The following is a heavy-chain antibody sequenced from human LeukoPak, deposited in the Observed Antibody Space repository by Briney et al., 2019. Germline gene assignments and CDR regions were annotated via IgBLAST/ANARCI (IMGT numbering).Heavy chain of an antibody. CDR3: ATEANTAMTT. CDR1: GFTFSSYW. J-gene: IGHJ5*02. CDR2: INSDETST. D-gene: IGHD5-18*01. V-gene: IGHV3-74*01. Sequence: PGGSLRLSCAASGFTFSSYWMHWVRQAPGKGLVWVSRINSDETSTGYAASVKGRFTISRDNAKNTLYLQMNRLRAEDTPVYYCATEANTAMTTWGQGTLVTVSS.